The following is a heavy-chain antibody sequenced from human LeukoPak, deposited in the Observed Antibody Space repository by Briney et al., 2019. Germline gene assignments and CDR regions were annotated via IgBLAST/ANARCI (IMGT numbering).Heavy chain of an antibody. V-gene: IGHV4-30-2*01. D-gene: IGHD3-10*02. CDR1: GGSISSGGDY. Sequence: SETLSLTCIVSGGSISSGGDYWSWIRQPPGKGLEWIGYIYHSGSTYYNPSLKSRVTISVDRSKNQFSLKLYSVTAADTAVYYCARDVFGGAFDIWGPGTMVTVSS. CDR3: ARDVFGGAFDI. CDR2: IYHSGST. J-gene: IGHJ3*02.